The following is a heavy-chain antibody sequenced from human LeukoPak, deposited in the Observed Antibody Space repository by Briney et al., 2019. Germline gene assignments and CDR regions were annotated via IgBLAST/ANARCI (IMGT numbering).Heavy chain of an antibody. J-gene: IGHJ4*02. D-gene: IGHD3-3*01. CDR1: GGSPSGYY. CDR3: ARGSVFERLRN. Sequence: SETLSLTCAVSGGSPSGYYWSWIRQPPGKGLEWIGEINHSGSTNYNPSLKSRVTISVDKSKNKFSLKLNSVTGADTAGYYSARGSVFERLRNWGQRTLVTASS. CDR2: INHSGST. V-gene: IGHV4-34*01.